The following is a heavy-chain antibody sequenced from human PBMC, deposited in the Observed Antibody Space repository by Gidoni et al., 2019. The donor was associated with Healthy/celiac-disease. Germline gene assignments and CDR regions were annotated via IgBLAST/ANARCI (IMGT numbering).Heavy chain of an antibody. CDR3: AKDPVLRYFDWLPSEPHFDY. CDR2: ISYDGSNK. D-gene: IGHD3-9*01. CDR1: GFTFSSYG. V-gene: IGHV3-30*18. Sequence: QVQLVESGGGVVQPGRSLRLSCAASGFTFSSYGMHWVRQAPGKGLEWVAVISYDGSNKYYADSVKGRFTISRDNSKNTLYLQMNSLRAEDTAVYYCAKDPVLRYFDWLPSEPHFDYWGQGTLVTVSS. J-gene: IGHJ4*02.